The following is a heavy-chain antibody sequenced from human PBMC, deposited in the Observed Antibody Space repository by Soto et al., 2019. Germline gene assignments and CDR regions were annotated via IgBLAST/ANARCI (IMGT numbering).Heavy chain of an antibody. V-gene: IGHV3-33*01. CDR1: GFTFSSYG. CDR3: ARDPKWDDFWSGFTFDY. Sequence: GGSLRLSCAASGFTFSSYGMHWVRQAPGKGLEWVAVIWYDGSNKYYADSVKGRFTISRDNSKNTLYLQMNSLRAEDTAVYYCARDPKWDDFWSGFTFDYWGQGTLVTVSS. CDR2: IWYDGSNK. J-gene: IGHJ4*02. D-gene: IGHD3-3*01.